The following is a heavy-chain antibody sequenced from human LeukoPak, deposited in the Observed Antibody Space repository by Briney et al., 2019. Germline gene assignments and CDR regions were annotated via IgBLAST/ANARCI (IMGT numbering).Heavy chain of an antibody. CDR2: IYYSGST. V-gene: IGHV4-39*07. CDR1: GGSISSSSYY. CDR3: ARSPPIYNWNDVRSYYYYMDV. Sequence: SETLSLTCTVSGGSISSSSYYWGWIRQPPGKGLEWIGSIYYSGSTYYNPSLKSRVTISVDTSKNQFSLKLSSVTAADTAVYYCARSPPIYNWNDVRSYYYYMDVWGKGTTVTISS. J-gene: IGHJ6*03. D-gene: IGHD1-20*01.